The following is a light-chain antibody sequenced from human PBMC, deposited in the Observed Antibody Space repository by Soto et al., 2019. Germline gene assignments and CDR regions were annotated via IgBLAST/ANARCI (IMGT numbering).Light chain of an antibody. V-gene: IGKV3-20*01. CDR2: GAS. CDR1: QSVTSSN. J-gene: IGKJ2*01. Sequence: EIVLTQSPVTLSLSPGERATLSCRASQSVTSSNLAWYQQRPGQAPRLLIHGASIRATGIPGRFSGSGSGTDFTLTISRLEPEDFAVYYCQQYEASPRTFGQGTKVDIK. CDR3: QQYEASPRT.